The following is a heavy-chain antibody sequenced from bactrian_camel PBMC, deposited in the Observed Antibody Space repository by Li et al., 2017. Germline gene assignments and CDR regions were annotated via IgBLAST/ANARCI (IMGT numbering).Heavy chain of an antibody. J-gene: IGHJ6*01. V-gene: IGHV3S1*01. CDR1: GINMRKFW. D-gene: IGHD4*01. CDR3: TADSICSLATMGLFGF. Sequence: HVQLVESGGGVVEPGGSLTLSCSASGINMRKFWMYWVRQAPGKEREGVAAIDASGGTRYYADSVKGRFTISRDNEKNTVYLQMNNLKPEDTAQYYCTADSICSLATMGLFGFWAQGTQVTVS. CDR2: IDASGGTR.